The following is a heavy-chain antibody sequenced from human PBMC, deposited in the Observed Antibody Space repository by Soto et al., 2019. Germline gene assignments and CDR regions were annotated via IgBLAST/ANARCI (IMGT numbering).Heavy chain of an antibody. J-gene: IGHJ6*01. CDR2: IDSSGGGT. D-gene: IGHD3-10*01. CDR1: GFTFSSYG. CDR3: AKEGALVRGVILDYYYGRYV. V-gene: IGHV3-23*04. Sequence: EVQVVESGGGLVQPGGSLRLSCAASGFTFSSYGMSWVRQAPGKGPEWVSTIDSSGGGTFYTDSVKGRFTISRDNSKNTLYLQMNSLRDEDTAVYHCAKEGALVRGVILDYYYGRYVWGQGTTVTVSS.